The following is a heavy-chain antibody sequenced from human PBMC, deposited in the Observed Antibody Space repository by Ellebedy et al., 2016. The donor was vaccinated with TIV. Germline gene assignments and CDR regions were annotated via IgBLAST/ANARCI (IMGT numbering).Heavy chain of an antibody. CDR2: IDPSDSYT. CDR1: GYSFTSYW. Sequence: GESLKISXKGSGYSFTSYWISWVRQMPGKGLEWMGRIDPSDSYTNYSPSFQGHVTISADKSISTAYLQWSSLKASDTAMYYCARHVARPSGSFSGYYGMDVWGQGTTVTVSS. CDR3: ARHVARPSGSFSGYYGMDV. D-gene: IGHD3-10*01. V-gene: IGHV5-10-1*01. J-gene: IGHJ6*02.